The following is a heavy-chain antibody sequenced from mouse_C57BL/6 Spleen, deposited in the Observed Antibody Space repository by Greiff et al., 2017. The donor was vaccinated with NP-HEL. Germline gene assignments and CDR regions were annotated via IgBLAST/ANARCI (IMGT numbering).Heavy chain of an antibody. CDR1: GYTFTNYW. V-gene: IGHV1-63*01. CDR3: ARGDYDGGVWFAY. J-gene: IGHJ3*01. Sequence: LVESGAELVRPGTSVKMSCKASGYTFTNYWIGWAKQRPGHGLEWIGDIYPGGGYTNYNEKFKGKATLTADKSSSTAYMQFSSLTSEDSAIYYCARGDYDGGVWFAYWGQGTLVTVSA. CDR2: IYPGGGYT. D-gene: IGHD2-4*01.